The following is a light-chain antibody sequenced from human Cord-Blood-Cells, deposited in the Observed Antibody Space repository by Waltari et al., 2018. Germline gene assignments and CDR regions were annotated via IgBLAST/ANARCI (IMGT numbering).Light chain of an antibody. CDR3: SSYTSSSTLV. J-gene: IGLJ1*01. V-gene: IGLV2-14*01. CDR2: DVS. CDR1: SSDVGGYHY. Sequence: QSALTQPASVSGSPGQSITIPCTGTSSDVGGYHYVSWYQQHPGKAPKLRIYDVSNRPPGVSNRFSGSKSGNTASLTISGLQAEDEADYYCSSYTSSSTLVFGTGTKVTVL.